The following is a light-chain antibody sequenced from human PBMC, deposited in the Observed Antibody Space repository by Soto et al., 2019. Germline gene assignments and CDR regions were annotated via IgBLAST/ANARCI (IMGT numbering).Light chain of an antibody. J-gene: IGKJ5*01. V-gene: IGKV1-33*01. Sequence: IQMTQSPSSLSASVGDRVTITCQASQDISKNLKWYQQKPGKAPKLLIYDASSLQTGVPSRFSGSGSATHFTFTISSLQQEDVSTYYCQQYDNLLPITFGQGTRLEIK. CDR3: QQYDNLLPIT. CDR1: QDISKN. CDR2: DAS.